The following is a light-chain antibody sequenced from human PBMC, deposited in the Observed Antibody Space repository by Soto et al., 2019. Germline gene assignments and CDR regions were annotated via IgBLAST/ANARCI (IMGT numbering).Light chain of an antibody. CDR2: GAS. CDR3: QQHASSPRT. J-gene: IGKJ1*01. Sequence: EIVLTQSPGTLSLSPGESATLSCRASQSVNNNYLAWYQQKPGQAPSLLIYGASNRATGIPDRFSGSGSGTDFTLTISRLEPEDFAVYYCQQHASSPRTFGQGTKVEIK. V-gene: IGKV3-20*01. CDR1: QSVNNNY.